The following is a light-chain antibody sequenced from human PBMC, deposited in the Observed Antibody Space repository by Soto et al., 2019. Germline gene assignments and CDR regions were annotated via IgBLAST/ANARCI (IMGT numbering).Light chain of an antibody. CDR2: AAS. J-gene: IGKJ1*01. V-gene: IGKV1-39*01. CDR3: QQSYSTPRT. Sequence: DIQMTQSPSSLSASVEDRVIITCRASQSISNHLNWYQQKPGKAPKLLIFAASSLQSGVPSTFSGSGSGTDFTLTITSLQPEDFATYYCQQSYSTPRTFGQGTKVDIK. CDR1: QSISNH.